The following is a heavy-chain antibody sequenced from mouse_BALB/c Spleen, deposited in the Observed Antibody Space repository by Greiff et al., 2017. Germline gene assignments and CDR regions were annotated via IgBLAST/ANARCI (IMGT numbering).Heavy chain of an antibody. CDR1: GFNIKDTY. J-gene: IGHJ4*01. D-gene: IGHD2-4*01. CDR3: ARGDYDVENAMDY. CDR2: IDPANGNT. Sequence: VQLKESGAELVKPGASVKLSCTASGFNIKDTYMHWVKQRPEQGLEWIGRIDPANGNTKYDPKFQGKATITADTSSNTAYLQLSSLTSEDTAVYYCARGDYDVENAMDYWGQGTSVTVSS. V-gene: IGHV14-3*02.